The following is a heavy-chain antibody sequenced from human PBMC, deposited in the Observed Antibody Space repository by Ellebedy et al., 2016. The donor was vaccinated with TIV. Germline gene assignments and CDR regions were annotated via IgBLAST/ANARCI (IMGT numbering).Heavy chain of an antibody. CDR1: GGSISSYY. D-gene: IGHD3-22*01. V-gene: IGHV4-59*04. J-gene: IGHJ4*02. CDR2: IYYSGST. CDR3: ARLVTMIVVVITYPIVYFDY. Sequence: SETLSLTXTVSGGSISSYYWSWIRQPPGKGLEWIGYIYYSGSTYYNPSLKSRVTISVDTSKNQFSLKLSSVTAADTAVYYCARLVTMIVVVITYPIVYFDYWGQGTLVTVSS.